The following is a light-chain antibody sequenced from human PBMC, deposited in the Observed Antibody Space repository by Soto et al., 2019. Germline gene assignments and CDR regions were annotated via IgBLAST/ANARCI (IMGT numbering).Light chain of an antibody. V-gene: IGKV3-20*01. CDR3: QQYSSTFWT. Sequence: EIVLTQSPGTLSLSPGERATLSCRASQSISSSYLAWYQQKPGQAPRLLVYGASSRATGIPDRFSGSGSGTDFTLTISRLEPEDCALYYCQQYSSTFWTFGQGTKVEIK. CDR1: QSISSSY. CDR2: GAS. J-gene: IGKJ1*01.